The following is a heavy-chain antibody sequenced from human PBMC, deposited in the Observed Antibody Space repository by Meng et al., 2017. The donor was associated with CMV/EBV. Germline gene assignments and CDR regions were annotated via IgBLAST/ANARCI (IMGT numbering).Heavy chain of an antibody. Sequence: GESLKISCAASGFTFSSYGMHWVRQAPGKGLEWVAFIRYDGSNKYYADSVKGRFTISRDNSKNTLYLQMNSLRAEDTAVYYCAEEAGTTMNRGGCSGGSCYRYYYGMDVWGQGTTVTVSS. CDR1: GFTFSSYG. CDR3: AEEAGTTMNRGGCSGGSCYRYYYGMDV. V-gene: IGHV3-30*02. J-gene: IGHJ6*02. CDR2: IRYDGSNK. D-gene: IGHD2-15*01.